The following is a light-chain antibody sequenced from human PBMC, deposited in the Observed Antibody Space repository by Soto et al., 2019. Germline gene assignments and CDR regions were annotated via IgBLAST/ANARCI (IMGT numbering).Light chain of an antibody. Sequence: QSALPQPASLSGPPVQSITISCTGTSSDVGGYEYVSWHQQYPGKAPKLIIYDVSNRPSGVSNRFSGSKSGNTASLTISGLQAEDEADYYCSSYTISSTHVFGTGTKVTVL. CDR3: SSYTISSTHV. V-gene: IGLV2-14*01. CDR2: DVS. J-gene: IGLJ1*01. CDR1: SSDVGGYEY.